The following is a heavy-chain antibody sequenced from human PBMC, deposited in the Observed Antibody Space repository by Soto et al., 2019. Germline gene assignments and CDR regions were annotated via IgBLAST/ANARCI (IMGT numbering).Heavy chain of an antibody. CDR2: ISGSGGST. J-gene: IGHJ4*02. CDR1: GFTFSNHA. V-gene: IGHV3-23*01. Sequence: EVQLLESGGRLVQPGGSLRLSCAASGFTFSNHAVTWVRPAPGKGLEWVSTISGSGGSTYYADSVKGRFTISRDNSKNTLYLQMNSLRAEDTAVYYCAKDQGSSWYEIDYWGQGTFVTVSS. D-gene: IGHD6-13*01. CDR3: AKDQGSSWYEIDY.